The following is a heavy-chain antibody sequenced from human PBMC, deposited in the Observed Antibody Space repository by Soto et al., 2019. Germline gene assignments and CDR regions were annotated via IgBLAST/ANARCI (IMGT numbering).Heavy chain of an antibody. CDR1: GFSFSSSA. CDR2: ISGSGGAT. D-gene: IGHD3-3*01. V-gene: IGHV3-23*01. J-gene: IGHJ4*02. Sequence: LXLSCETTGFSFSSSAMNWFLQAPGKGLEWISVISGSGGATYFADSVKGRFTISRDNSKNTLYLQMNSLRAEDTAVYYCAKAPLRVVHALVFDQWGQGSLVTVSS. CDR3: AKAPLRVVHALVFDQ.